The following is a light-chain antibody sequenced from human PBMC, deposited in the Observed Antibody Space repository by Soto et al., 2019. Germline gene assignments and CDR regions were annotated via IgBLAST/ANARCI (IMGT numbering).Light chain of an antibody. J-gene: IGLJ1*01. V-gene: IGLV2-14*01. CDR1: SXDVGGYNY. Sequence: QSVLTQPASVSGSPGQSITISCTGTSXDVGGYNYVSWYQQHPGKAPKLMIYEVSNRPSGVSNRFSGSKSGNTASLTISGLQAEDEADYYCSSYTSSSTYVFGTGTSSPS. CDR2: EVS. CDR3: SSYTSSSTYV.